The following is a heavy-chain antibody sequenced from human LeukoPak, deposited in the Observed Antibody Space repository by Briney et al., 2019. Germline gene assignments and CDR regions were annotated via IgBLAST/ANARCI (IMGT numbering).Heavy chain of an antibody. Sequence: GGSLRLSCAASGFTFSSYAMHWVRQAPGKGLEWVAVMSYDGSNKYYADSVKGRFTISRDNSKNTLYLQMNSLRAEDTAVYYCARDDYMDVWGKGTTVTVSS. CDR3: ARDDYMDV. J-gene: IGHJ6*03. V-gene: IGHV3-30*04. CDR2: MSYDGSNK. CDR1: GFTFSSYA.